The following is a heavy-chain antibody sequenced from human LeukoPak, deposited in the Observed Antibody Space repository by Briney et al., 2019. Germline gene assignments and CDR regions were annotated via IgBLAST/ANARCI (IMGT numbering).Heavy chain of an antibody. CDR1: GFRFSSYG. V-gene: IGHV3-30*18. CDR3: AKDYPTLRITTVTPIDY. D-gene: IGHD4-17*01. J-gene: IGHJ4*02. Sequence: QPGGSLRLSCAVSGFRFSSYGMHWVRQPPGKGLEWVAVVANDGRDKKYADSVRGRFTISRENSKNTLYLQMNSLRAEDTAVYYCAKDYPTLRITTVTPIDYWGQGTLVTVSS. CDR2: VANDGRDK.